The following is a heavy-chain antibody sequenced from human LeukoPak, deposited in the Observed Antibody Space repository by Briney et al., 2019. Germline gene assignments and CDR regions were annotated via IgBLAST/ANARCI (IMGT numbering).Heavy chain of an antibody. D-gene: IGHD3-9*01. V-gene: IGHV3-74*01. J-gene: IGHJ4*02. CDR2: IKSDGSTT. CDR3: ARDLTGSFDY. Sequence: QPGGSLRLSCAASGFTFNNYWMHWVRQAPGKGLVWVSLIKSDGSTTRYADSVKGRFTISRDNAKNTLFLRMNSLRAEDTAVYYCARDLTGSFDYWGQGTLVTVSS. CDR1: GFTFNNYW.